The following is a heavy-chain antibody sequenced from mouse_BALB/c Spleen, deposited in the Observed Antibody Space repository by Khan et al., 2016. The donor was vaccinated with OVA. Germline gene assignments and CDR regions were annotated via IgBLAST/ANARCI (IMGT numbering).Heavy chain of an antibody. Sequence: VQLKESGTVLARPGASVKMSCKASGYSFTNYLIHWVKQRPGQSLEWIGDIYPGNSDTNYNQKFRDKAQLTAGTSASTAYWELSSLANEDSAVYYCTRGGYGSFAYWGQGTLVTVSA. J-gene: IGHJ3*01. D-gene: IGHD2-2*01. CDR2: IYPGNSDT. CDR3: TRGGYGSFAY. CDR1: GYSFTNYL. V-gene: IGHV1-5*01.